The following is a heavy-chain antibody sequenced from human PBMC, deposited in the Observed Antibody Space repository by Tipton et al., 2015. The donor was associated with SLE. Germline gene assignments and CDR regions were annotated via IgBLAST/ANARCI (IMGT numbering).Heavy chain of an antibody. V-gene: IGHV4-34*01. D-gene: IGHD1-26*01. CDR3: ARGRGVEY. Sequence: TLSLTCAVYGGSFSGYYWSWIRQPPGKGPEWIGEINHSGSTNYNPSLKSRVTISVDTSKNQFSLMLSTVTAADTAVYYCARGRGVEYWGQGTLVTVTS. CDR1: GGSFSGYY. J-gene: IGHJ4*02. CDR2: INHSGST.